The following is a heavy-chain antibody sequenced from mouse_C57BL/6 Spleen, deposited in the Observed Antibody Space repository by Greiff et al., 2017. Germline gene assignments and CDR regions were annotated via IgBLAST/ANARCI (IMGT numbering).Heavy chain of an antibody. J-gene: IGHJ4*01. V-gene: IGHV1-76*01. CDR2: IYPGSGNT. Sequence: VQLQQSGAELVRPGASVKLSCKASGYTFTDYYINWVKQRPGQGLEWIARIYPGSGNTYYNEKFKGKATLTAEKSSSTAYMQLSSLTSEDSAVYFCARRGYGSSYDGAMDYWGQGTSVTVSS. D-gene: IGHD1-1*01. CDR3: ARRGYGSSYDGAMDY. CDR1: GYTFTDYY.